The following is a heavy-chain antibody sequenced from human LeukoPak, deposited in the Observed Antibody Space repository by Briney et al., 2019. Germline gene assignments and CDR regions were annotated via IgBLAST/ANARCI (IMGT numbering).Heavy chain of an antibody. D-gene: IGHD3-3*01. CDR2: INPNSDGT. V-gene: IGHV1-2*02. Sequence: ASVKVSCKASGYTFTVYYMHWVRQAPGQGLEWMGWINPNSDGTNYAQKFQGRVTMTRDTSISTAYMELSRLRSDDTAVYYCASAYYDFWSGSFSGPPSAYYYGMDVWGQGTTVTVSS. J-gene: IGHJ6*02. CDR1: GYTFTVYY. CDR3: ASAYYDFWSGSFSGPPSAYYYGMDV.